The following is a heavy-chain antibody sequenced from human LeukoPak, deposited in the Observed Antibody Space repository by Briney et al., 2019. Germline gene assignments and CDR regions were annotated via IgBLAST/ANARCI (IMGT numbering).Heavy chain of an antibody. D-gene: IGHD6-13*01. Sequence: GESLMISCKGSGYSFTSYWIGWVRQMPGKGLEWMGIIYPGDSDTRYSPSFQGQVTISADKSISTAYLQWSSLKASDTAMYYCARASSSWYRGFDPWGQGTLVTVSS. CDR3: ARASSSWYRGFDP. CDR1: GYSFTSYW. J-gene: IGHJ5*02. V-gene: IGHV5-51*01. CDR2: IYPGDSDT.